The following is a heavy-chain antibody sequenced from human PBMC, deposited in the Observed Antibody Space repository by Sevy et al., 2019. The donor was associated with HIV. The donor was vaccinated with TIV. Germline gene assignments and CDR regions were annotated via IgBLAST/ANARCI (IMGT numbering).Heavy chain of an antibody. J-gene: IGHJ4*02. V-gene: IGHV1-18*04. D-gene: IGHD2-15*01. Sequence: ASVKVSCKASGYTFTNYGISWVRQAPGQGLEWMGWSSAYNGNTNYAQSLQGRVTMTTDTSTNTAYMELRSLRSDDTAVYFCAKDRGYCSVGNCYSDSSGQRTLVTVSS. CDR3: AKDRGYCSVGNCYSDS. CDR2: SSAYNGNT. CDR1: GYTFTNYG.